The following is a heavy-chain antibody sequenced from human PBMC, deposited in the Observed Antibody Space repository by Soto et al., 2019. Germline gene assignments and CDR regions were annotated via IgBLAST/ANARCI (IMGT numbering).Heavy chain of an antibody. J-gene: IGHJ6*02. D-gene: IGHD3-22*01. CDR1: GYTFTCYA. V-gene: IGHV3-30-3*01. CDR2: TSHDESNK. Sequence: SCKASGYTFTCYAMYWVRQAPGKGLEWVAVTSHDESNKYYADSVEGRFTISRDNSKSTLNLQMDSLRPEDTAVYFCAREMVVPSDNYYGLEVWGQGTTVTVSS. CDR3: AREMVVPSDNYYGLEV.